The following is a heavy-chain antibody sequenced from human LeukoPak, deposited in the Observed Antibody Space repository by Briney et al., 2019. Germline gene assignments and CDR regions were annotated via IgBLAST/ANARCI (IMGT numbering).Heavy chain of an antibody. V-gene: IGHV3-74*01. J-gene: IGHJ4*02. CDR3: ARGSSSGWPDYFDH. CDR1: GLTFSSYW. Sequence: GGSLRLSFAASGLTFSSYWMHWVRQVPGKGLLWVSRINGDGKDTPYADSVRGRFTISRDNAKNMLYLQMNSLRVEDTGVYYCARGSSSGWPDYFDHWGQGALVTVSS. CDR2: INGDGKDT. D-gene: IGHD6-19*01.